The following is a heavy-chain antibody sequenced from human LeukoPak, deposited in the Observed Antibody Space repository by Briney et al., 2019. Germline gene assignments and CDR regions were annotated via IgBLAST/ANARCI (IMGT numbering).Heavy chain of an antibody. CDR3: ARAVVVTAISN. CDR2: IYSSGST. J-gene: IGHJ4*02. D-gene: IGHD2-21*02. Sequence: AGGSLRLSCAASGFTFNTSAMNWVRQAPGKGLEWVSVIYSSGSTYYADSMKGRFTISRDNSKNTLYLQMDSLRAEDTAVYYCARAVVVTAISNWGQGTLVTVSS. V-gene: IGHV3-53*01. CDR1: GFTFNTSA.